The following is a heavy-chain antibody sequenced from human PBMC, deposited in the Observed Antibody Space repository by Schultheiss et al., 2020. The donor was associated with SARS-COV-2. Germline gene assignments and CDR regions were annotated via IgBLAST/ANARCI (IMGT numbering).Heavy chain of an antibody. Sequence: GESLKISCAASGFTVSSNYMSWVRQAPGKGLEWVSVIYSGGSTYYADSVEGRFTISRHNSKNTLYLQMNSLRAEDTAVYYCARVVAQGLVYYYYYMDVWGKGTTVTVSS. CDR2: IYSGGST. CDR1: GFTVSSNY. J-gene: IGHJ6*03. V-gene: IGHV3-53*04. D-gene: IGHD6-19*01. CDR3: ARVVAQGLVYYYYYMDV.